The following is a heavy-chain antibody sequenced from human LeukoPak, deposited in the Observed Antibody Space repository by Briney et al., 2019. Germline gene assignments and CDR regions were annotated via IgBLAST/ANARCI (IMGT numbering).Heavy chain of an antibody. CDR1: GFTFSSYG. Sequence: GGSLRLSCAASGFTFSSYGMHWVRQAPHRGLEGVAVISYDGSNKYYADSVKGRFTISRDNSKNTLYLQMNSLRAEDMAVYHCAKEDRTTAIFDYWGQGTLVTVSS. CDR2: ISYDGSNK. CDR3: AKEDRTTAIFDY. D-gene: IGHD1-7*01. V-gene: IGHV3-30*18. J-gene: IGHJ4*02.